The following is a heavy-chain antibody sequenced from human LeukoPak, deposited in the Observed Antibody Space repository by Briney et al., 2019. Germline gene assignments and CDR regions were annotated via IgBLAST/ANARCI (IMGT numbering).Heavy chain of an antibody. CDR2: INHSGST. CDR1: GGSFSGYY. V-gene: IGHV4-34*01. CDR3: ARGLDGYND. Sequence: SETLSLTCAVYGGSFSGYYWSWIRQPPGKGLEWIGEINHSGSTDYNPSLKSRVTISVDTSKNQFSLKLSSVTAADTAVYYCARGLDGYNDWGQGTLVTVSS. J-gene: IGHJ4*02. D-gene: IGHD5-24*01.